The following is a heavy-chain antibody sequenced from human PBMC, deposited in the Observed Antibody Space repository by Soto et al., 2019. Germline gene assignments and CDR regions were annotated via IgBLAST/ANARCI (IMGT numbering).Heavy chain of an antibody. Sequence: ESGGGVVQPGRSLRLSCAASGFTFSSYGMHWVRQAPGKGLEWVAVIWYDGSNKYYADSVKGRFTISRDNSKNTLYLQMNSLRAEDTAVYYCARDRVAVAGTYYYYYYGMDVWGQGTTVTVSS. V-gene: IGHV3-33*01. CDR3: ARDRVAVAGTYYYYYYGMDV. CDR1: GFTFSSYG. CDR2: IWYDGSNK. D-gene: IGHD6-19*01. J-gene: IGHJ6*02.